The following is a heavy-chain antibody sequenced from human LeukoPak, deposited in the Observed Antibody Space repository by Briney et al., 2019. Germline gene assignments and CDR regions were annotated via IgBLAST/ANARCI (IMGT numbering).Heavy chain of an antibody. D-gene: IGHD4-23*01. J-gene: IGHJ4*02. CDR3: AAWEGWQLVQADY. Sequence: GGSLRLSCAASGFTFSDYYMSWIRQAPGKGLGWVSYISSSGSTTYYADSVKGRFTISRDNAKNSLYLQMNSLRAEDTAVYYCAAWEGWQLVQADYWGQGTLVTVSS. CDR1: GFTFSDYY. CDR2: ISSSGSTT. V-gene: IGHV3-11*01.